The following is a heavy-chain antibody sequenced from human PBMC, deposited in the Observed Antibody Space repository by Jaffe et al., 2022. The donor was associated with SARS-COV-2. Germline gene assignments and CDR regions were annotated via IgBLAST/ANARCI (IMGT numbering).Heavy chain of an antibody. CDR1: GYTFISYY. Sequence: QVQLVQSGAEVREPGASVKVSCKTSGYTFISYYINWVRQAPGQGLEWMGIINPSGGSTNYARKFQGRVTMTRDTSTRTVYMELSSLRSEDTAVYYCARDTNMGLGWFDPWGQGTLVTVFS. V-gene: IGHV1-46*01. D-gene: IGHD2-8*01. CDR3: ARDTNMGLGWFDP. J-gene: IGHJ5*01. CDR2: INPSGGST.